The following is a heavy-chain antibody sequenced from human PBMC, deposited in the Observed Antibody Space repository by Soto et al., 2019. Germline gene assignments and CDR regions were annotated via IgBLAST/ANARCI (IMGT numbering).Heavy chain of an antibody. CDR2: MNPNSGNT. Sequence: GASVKVSCKASGYTFTSYDINWVRQATGQGLEWMGWMNPNSGNTGCAQKFQGRVTMTRNTSISTAYMELSSLRSEDTAVYYCAGGAAGTGYFDYWGQGTLVTVSS. J-gene: IGHJ4*02. D-gene: IGHD6-13*01. V-gene: IGHV1-8*01. CDR1: GYTFTSYD. CDR3: AGGAAGTGYFDY.